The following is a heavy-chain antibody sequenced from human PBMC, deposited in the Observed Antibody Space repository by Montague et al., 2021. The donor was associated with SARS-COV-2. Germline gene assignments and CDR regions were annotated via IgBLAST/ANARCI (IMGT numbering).Heavy chain of an antibody. Sequence: SETLSLTCTVSGGSISSYYWSWIRQPPGKGLEWIGYIYYSGSTNYNPSLKSRVTISVDTSKNQFSLKLSSVTAADTAVYYCARQVRDFWSGIDYWGQGTLVTVSS. D-gene: IGHD3-3*01. CDR3: ARQVRDFWSGIDY. J-gene: IGHJ4*02. CDR2: IYYSGST. CDR1: GGSISSYY. V-gene: IGHV4-59*01.